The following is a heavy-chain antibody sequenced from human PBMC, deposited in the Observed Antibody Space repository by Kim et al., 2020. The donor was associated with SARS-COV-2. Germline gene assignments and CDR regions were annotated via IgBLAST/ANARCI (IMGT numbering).Heavy chain of an antibody. Sequence: GGSLRLSCEASGFTFNTCAMYWVRQTPGKGLEWVAVISSDATNTYYSDSVRGRFTISRDNSKNTLYLQMNSLRAEDTALYYCARDTGYDYGSGSYNCFDP. CDR2: ISSDATNT. CDR1: GFTFNTCA. V-gene: IGHV3-30*04. D-gene: IGHD3-10*01. CDR3: ARDTGYDYGSGSYNCFDP. J-gene: IGHJ5*02.